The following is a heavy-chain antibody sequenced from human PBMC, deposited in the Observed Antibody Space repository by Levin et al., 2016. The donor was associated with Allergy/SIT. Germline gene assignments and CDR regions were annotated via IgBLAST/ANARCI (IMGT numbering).Heavy chain of an antibody. D-gene: IGHD3-22*01. CDR3: ASDEDYYDSSGYYHPYNDAFDI. CDR2: IKQDGSEK. J-gene: IGHJ3*02. Sequence: VRQAPGKGLEWVANIKQDGSEKYYVDSVKGRFTISRDNAKNSLYLQMNSLRAEDTAVYYCASDEDYYDSSGYYHPYNDAFDIWGQGTMVTVSS. V-gene: IGHV3-7*03.